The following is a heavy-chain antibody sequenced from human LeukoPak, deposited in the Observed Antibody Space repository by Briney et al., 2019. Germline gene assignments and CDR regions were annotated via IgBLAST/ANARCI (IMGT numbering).Heavy chain of an antibody. Sequence: AGGSLRLSCAASGFTFSSYAMHWVRQAPGKGLEWVAVISYDGSDKYYADSVKGRFTISRDNSKNTLYLQMNSLRAEDTAVYFCARQNSRTPSYYYGLDVWGQGTTVTVS. CDR3: ARQNSRTPSYYYGLDV. CDR1: GFTFSSYA. V-gene: IGHV3-30*04. J-gene: IGHJ6*02. CDR2: ISYDGSDK.